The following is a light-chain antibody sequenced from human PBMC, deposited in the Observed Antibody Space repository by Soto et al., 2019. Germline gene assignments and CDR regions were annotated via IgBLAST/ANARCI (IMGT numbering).Light chain of an antibody. CDR3: AAWDDSLSGPHYV. CDR2: RNN. Sequence: QSALTQPPSASVTPGQRVTISCSGSSSNIGSNYVYWYQQLPGTAPKLLIYRNNQRPSGVPDRFSGSKSGTSASLAISGLRSEDEADYYCAAWDDSLSGPHYVFGTGTKVTVL. J-gene: IGLJ1*01. V-gene: IGLV1-47*01. CDR1: SSNIGSNY.